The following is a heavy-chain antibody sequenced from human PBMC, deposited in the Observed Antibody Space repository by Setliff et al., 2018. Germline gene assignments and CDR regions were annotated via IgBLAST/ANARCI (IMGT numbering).Heavy chain of an antibody. CDR3: ARGYYYGSGTDY. D-gene: IGHD3-10*01. Sequence: SSETLSLTCTVSGGSISSSSYYWGWIRQPPGKGLEWIGSIYYSGSTYYNPSLKSRVTISVDTSKNQFSLKLSSVTAADTAVYYCARGYYYGSGTDYWGQGTLVTVPS. V-gene: IGHV4-39*07. J-gene: IGHJ4*02. CDR1: GGSISSSSYY. CDR2: IYYSGST.